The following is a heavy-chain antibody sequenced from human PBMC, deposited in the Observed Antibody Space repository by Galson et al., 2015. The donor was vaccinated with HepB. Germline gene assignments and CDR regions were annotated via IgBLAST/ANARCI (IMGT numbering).Heavy chain of an antibody. CDR1: GFTFSSYG. J-gene: IGHJ4*02. CDR3: ARDKGLRLGELSFPDY. D-gene: IGHD3-16*02. Sequence: SLRLSCAASGFTFSSYGMHWVRQAPGKGLEWVAVISYDGSNKYYADSVKGRFTISRDNSKNTLYLQMNSLRAEDTAVYYCARDKGLRLGELSFPDYWGQGTLVTVSS. V-gene: IGHV3-30*03. CDR2: ISYDGSNK.